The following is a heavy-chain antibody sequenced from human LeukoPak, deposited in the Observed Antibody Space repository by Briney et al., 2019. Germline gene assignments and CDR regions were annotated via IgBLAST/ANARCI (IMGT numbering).Heavy chain of an antibody. D-gene: IGHD3-10*01. Sequence: AGGSLRLSCAASGFTFSTYSMNWVRQAPGKGLEWVSYISGSSSTIYYADSVKGRFTISRDNAKNSLYLQMNSLRDDDTAVYYCARKCHGSGNYYPDYWGQGTLVTVSS. CDR2: ISGSSSTI. V-gene: IGHV3-48*02. J-gene: IGHJ4*02. CDR1: GFTFSTYS. CDR3: ARKCHGSGNYYPDY.